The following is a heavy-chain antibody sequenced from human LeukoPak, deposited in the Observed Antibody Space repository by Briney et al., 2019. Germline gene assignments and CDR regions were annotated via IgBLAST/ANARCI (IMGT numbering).Heavy chain of an antibody. J-gene: IGHJ4*02. Sequence: QPGRSLRLSCAASGFTFSSYALHWVRQAPGKGLEWVAVMSFDGSEKYYADSVKGRFTISRDNSENTLYLQMNSLRAEDTAVYYCAKGVRGYSYGLPFDYWGQGTLVTVSS. V-gene: IGHV3-30*04. CDR2: MSFDGSEK. CDR1: GFTFSSYA. CDR3: AKGVRGYSYGLPFDY. D-gene: IGHD5-18*01.